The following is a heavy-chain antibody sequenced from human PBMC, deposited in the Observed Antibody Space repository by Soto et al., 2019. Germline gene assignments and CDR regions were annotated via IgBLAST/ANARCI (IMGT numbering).Heavy chain of an antibody. D-gene: IGHD3-16*01. CDR3: AHTWGLPFDY. CDR1: GFSLRTTGVG. V-gene: IGHV2-5*01. CDR2: IYWNDDK. Sequence: QITLKDSGPTLVKPTQTITLTCTYSGFSLRTTGVGVGWIRQPPGKALEWLGIIYWNDDKRYSPSLKSRFTLTSDISKSQVVLTMTNMDPVDTATYYCAHTWGLPFDYWGQGTLVIVSS. J-gene: IGHJ4*02.